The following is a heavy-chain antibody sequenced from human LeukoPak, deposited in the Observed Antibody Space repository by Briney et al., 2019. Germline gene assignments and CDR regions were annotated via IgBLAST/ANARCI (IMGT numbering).Heavy chain of an antibody. D-gene: IGHD2-21*01. CDR1: GYTFTGYY. CDR3: ARDPTIAFYYFDY. CDR2: INSNSGGT. V-gene: IGHV1-2*02. J-gene: IGHJ4*02. Sequence: ASVKVSCKASGYTFTGYYMHWVRQAPGQGLEWMGWINSNSGGTNYAQKFQGRVTMTRDTSISTAYMELSRLRSDDTAVYYCARDPTIAFYYFDYWGQGTLVTVSS.